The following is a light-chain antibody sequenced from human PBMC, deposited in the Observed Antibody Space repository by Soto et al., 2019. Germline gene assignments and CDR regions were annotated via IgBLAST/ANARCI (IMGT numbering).Light chain of an antibody. CDR3: QQSYSTPIT. J-gene: IGKJ5*01. Sequence: DIQMTQSPPSLSASVGGRVTITCRASQSIITYLNWYQQRPGKAPKVLIYGASSLQSGVPSRFSGSGSGTDFTLTISSLQPEDFATYYCQQSYSTPITFSQGTRLEIK. CDR1: QSIITY. V-gene: IGKV1-39*01. CDR2: GAS.